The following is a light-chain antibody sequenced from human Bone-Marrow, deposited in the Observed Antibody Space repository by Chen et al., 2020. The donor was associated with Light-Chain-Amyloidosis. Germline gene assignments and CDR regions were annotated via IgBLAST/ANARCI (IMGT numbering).Light chain of an antibody. CDR3: QSYDRSLSGSV. CDR2: GTT. Sequence: QSVLTQPPSVSGAPGPRLTISCTVSSSNIGANYDVHWYQQLPGTAPKLLIFGTTNRPSGVPDRFSGSKSGTSASLAITGLQAEDEADYYCQSYDRSLSGSVFGGGTKLTVL. J-gene: IGLJ3*02. CDR1: SSNIGANYD. V-gene: IGLV1-40*01.